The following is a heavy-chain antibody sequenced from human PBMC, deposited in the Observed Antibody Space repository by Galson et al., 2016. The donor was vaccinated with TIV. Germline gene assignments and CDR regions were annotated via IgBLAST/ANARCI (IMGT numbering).Heavy chain of an antibody. J-gene: IGHJ1*01. CDR1: GHIFTRDY. D-gene: IGHD2-21*02. CDR3: IRDLGRLRDL. V-gene: IGHV1-46*03. CDR2: IDPTYGGT. Sequence: SVEVSCKASGHIFTRDYVHWVRQAPGQGLEWMGVIDPTYGGTTFAQKLQALVTMTRDTSTSTVYMEVSGLKSDDTAVYYCIRDLGRLRDLGGQGTLVTVSS.